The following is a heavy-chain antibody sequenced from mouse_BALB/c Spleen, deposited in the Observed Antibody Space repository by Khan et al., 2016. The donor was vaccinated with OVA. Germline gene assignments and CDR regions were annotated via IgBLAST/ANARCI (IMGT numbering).Heavy chain of an antibody. Sequence: EVQLQESGPGLVKPSQSLSLTCTVTGYSITSDYAWNWIRQFPGNKLEWMGYISYSGRTSYNPSLKSRISITRDTSKNHFFLQLSSVTTEDTASYYWARSVTITTVVATDFDYWGQGTTLTVSS. V-gene: IGHV3-2*02. D-gene: IGHD1-1*01. CDR2: ISYSGRT. J-gene: IGHJ2*01. CDR3: ARSVTITTVVATDFDY. CDR1: GYSITSDYA.